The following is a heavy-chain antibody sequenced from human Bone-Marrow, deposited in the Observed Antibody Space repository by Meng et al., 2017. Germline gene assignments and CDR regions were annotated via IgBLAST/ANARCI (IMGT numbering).Heavy chain of an antibody. CDR3: ARGWSLRFGELFDY. CDR2: ISYDGSNK. D-gene: IGHD3-10*01. J-gene: IGHJ4*02. CDR1: GFTFRNNG. V-gene: IGHV3-30*03. Sequence: QVQQGESGGGVVQRGRSLRLSCAVSGFTFRNNGMHWVRQAPGKGLEWVAVISYDGSNKYSADSVKGRFTISRDNSKSTLYLQMNSLRIEDTAVYYCARGWSLRFGELFDYWGQGTLVTVSS.